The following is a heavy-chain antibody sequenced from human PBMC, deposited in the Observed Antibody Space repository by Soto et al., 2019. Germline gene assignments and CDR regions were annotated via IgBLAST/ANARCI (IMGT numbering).Heavy chain of an antibody. CDR3: AREVGCTFFDGYDT. CDR2: ISTYNGNR. CDR1: GYSFTDYN. D-gene: IGHD3-3*01. Sequence: QVHLVQSGAEVKKPGASVKVSCKASGYSFTDYNIGWVRQAPGQGLEWMGWISTYNGNRNYAQKLQGRVTMTTDTSATKVDMELSGLRPDVWAVYYGAREVGCTFFDGYDTWGQG. J-gene: IGHJ6*01. V-gene: IGHV1-18*01.